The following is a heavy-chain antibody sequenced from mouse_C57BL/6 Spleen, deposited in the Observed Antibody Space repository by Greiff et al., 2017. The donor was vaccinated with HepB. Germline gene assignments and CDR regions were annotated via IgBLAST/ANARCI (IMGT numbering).Heavy chain of an antibody. D-gene: IGHD4-1*01. Sequence: EVQLQQSGPELVKPGASVKISCKASGYTFTDYYMNWVKQSHGKSLEWIGDINPNNGGTSYNQKFKGKATLTVDKSSSTAYMELRSLTSEDSAVYYCARRKTNWDGYFDVWGTGTTVTVSS. CDR3: ARRKTNWDGYFDV. CDR2: INPNNGGT. CDR1: GYTFTDYY. J-gene: IGHJ1*03. V-gene: IGHV1-26*01.